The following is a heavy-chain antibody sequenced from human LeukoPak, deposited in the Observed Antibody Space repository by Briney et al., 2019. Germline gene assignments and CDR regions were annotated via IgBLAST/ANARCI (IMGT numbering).Heavy chain of an antibody. Sequence: GGSLRLSCAASGFTFSSYEMNWVRQAPGKGLEWVSYISSSGSTIYYADSVKGRFTISRDNAKNSLYLQMNSLRAEDTAVYYCARQRGYCSSTSCYLRYYYYYYMDVWGKGTTVTISS. V-gene: IGHV3-48*03. D-gene: IGHD2-2*01. CDR1: GFTFSSYE. CDR3: ARQRGYCSSTSCYLRYYYYYYMDV. CDR2: ISSSGSTI. J-gene: IGHJ6*03.